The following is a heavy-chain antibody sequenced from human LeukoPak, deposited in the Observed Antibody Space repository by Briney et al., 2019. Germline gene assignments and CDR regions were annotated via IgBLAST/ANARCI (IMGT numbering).Heavy chain of an antibody. CDR1: GDSISSGGYY. V-gene: IGHV4-31*03. J-gene: IGHJ3*02. Sequence: SETLSLTCTVSGDSISSGGYYWSWIRQLPGKGLEWIGYIYYSGSTYYNPSLKSRVTISIDTSKNQFSLKLSSVTAADTAVYYCARAAYDSSGRYDAFDIWGQGTMVTVSS. D-gene: IGHD3-22*01. CDR3: ARAAYDSSGRYDAFDI. CDR2: IYYSGST.